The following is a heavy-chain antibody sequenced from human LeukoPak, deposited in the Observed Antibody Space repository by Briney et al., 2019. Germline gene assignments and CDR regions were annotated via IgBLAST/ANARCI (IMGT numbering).Heavy chain of an antibody. D-gene: IGHD6-19*01. J-gene: IGHJ4*02. CDR1: GYSISNGYY. CDR3: ARGTLYSGWSYYFDY. Sequence: SETLSLTCTVSGYSISNGYYWGWIRQPPGKGLEWVGSISHRGSTYYNPSLRSRITISLDRSKQKFSLRLSSVTAADTAMYYCARGTLYSGWSYYFDYWGQGSQVTVSS. CDR2: ISHRGST. V-gene: IGHV4-38-2*02.